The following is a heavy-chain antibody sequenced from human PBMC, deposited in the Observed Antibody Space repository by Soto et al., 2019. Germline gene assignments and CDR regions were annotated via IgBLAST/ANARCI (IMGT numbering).Heavy chain of an antibody. CDR3: AKDQGSSWYEIDY. CDR1: GFTFSNYA. CDR2: ISGSGGST. Sequence: EVQLLESGGGLVQPGGSLRLSCAASGFTFSNYAVTWVRQAPGKGLEWVSTISGSGGSTYYADSVKGRFTISRANSKNTLNLQMNSLRAEDTAVYYCAKDQGSSWYEIDYWGQGTLVTVSS. D-gene: IGHD6-13*01. V-gene: IGHV3-23*01. J-gene: IGHJ4*02.